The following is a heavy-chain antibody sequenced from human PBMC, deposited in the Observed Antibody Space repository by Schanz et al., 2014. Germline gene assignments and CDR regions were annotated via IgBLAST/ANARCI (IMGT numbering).Heavy chain of an antibody. V-gene: IGHV1-69*09. CDR2: IITILDIP. CDR3: ARDQRGYSRGFDP. Sequence: QVQLVQSGAEVKNPGSSVKVSCKASGGTFSSYSISWVRQAPGQGLEWMGRIITILDIPNYAQKFQGRVTITADKSTSTAYMELSSLRSEDTAVYYCARDQRGYSRGFDPWGQGTLVTVSS. D-gene: IGHD3-3*01. CDR1: GGTFSSYS. J-gene: IGHJ5*02.